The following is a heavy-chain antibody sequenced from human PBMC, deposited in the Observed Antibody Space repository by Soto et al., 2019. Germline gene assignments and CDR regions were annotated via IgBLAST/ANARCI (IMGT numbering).Heavy chain of an antibody. J-gene: IGHJ4*02. CDR2: LTWNGEVL. CDR3: VKDSGSSGYLTHLDY. D-gene: IGHD3-22*01. Sequence: GGSLRLSCTASGFPFGSRAMHWVRQAPGKGLEWVSGLTWNGEVLGYADSVKGRFTISRDNAKNSLYLEMNSLRPEDTALYYCVKDSGSSGYLTHLDYWGQGTLVTVSS. V-gene: IGHV3-9*01. CDR1: GFPFGSRA.